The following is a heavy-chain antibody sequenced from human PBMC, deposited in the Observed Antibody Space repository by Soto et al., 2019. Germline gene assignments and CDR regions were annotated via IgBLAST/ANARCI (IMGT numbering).Heavy chain of an antibody. J-gene: IGHJ4*02. CDR3: AKDYEGVIAALFDY. CDR2: INGIGSST. D-gene: IGHD2-21*01. Sequence: EVQLLQSGGALVQPGGSLRLSCTASGFTFFSYAMTWVRQAPGKGLEWVSSINGIGSSTYYADSAKGRFTISRDNSKNTLYLQMNSLRAEDTAVYYCAKDYEGVIAALFDYWGQGTLVTVSS. CDR1: GFTFFSYA. V-gene: IGHV3-23*01.